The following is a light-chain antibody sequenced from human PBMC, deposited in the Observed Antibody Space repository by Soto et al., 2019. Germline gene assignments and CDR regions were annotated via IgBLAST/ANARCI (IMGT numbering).Light chain of an antibody. J-gene: IGKJ1*01. Sequence: EVVLTQSPDTLSLPPGERATLSCRASQSISSYLAWYQQKPGQAPRLLIYDASSRATGIPARFSGSGSGTDFTLTISSLEPEDFAVHYCQQLTDWAPQWTFGQGTKVEIK. V-gene: IGKV3-11*01. CDR2: DAS. CDR1: QSISSY. CDR3: QQLTDWAPQWT.